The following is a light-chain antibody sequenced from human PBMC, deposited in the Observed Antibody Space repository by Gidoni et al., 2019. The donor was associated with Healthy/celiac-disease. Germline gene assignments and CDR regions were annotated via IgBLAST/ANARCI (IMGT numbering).Light chain of an antibody. V-gene: IGKV3-11*01. CDR3: QQRSNWPSST. CDR1: QSVSSY. J-gene: IGKJ2*01. Sequence: EIVLKQSPATLSLSPGERATLSCRASQSVSSYLAWYQQKPGQAPRLLIYDASNRATGIPARFSGSGSGTYFTLTISSLEPEDFAVYYCQQRSNWPSSTFXQXTKLEIK. CDR2: DAS.